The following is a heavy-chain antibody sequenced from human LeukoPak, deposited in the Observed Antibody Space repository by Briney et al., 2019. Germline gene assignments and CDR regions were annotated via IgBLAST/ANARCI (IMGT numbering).Heavy chain of an antibody. CDR2: IKYDGSEK. V-gene: IGHV3-7*01. D-gene: IGHD3-9*01. J-gene: IGHJ4*02. CDR3: ARGHYDVLAASYKWTPDY. CDR1: GFTFSTYW. Sequence: GGSLRLSCVDSGFTFSTYWMIWVRQAPGKGLEWVANIKYDGSEKYYVDSVKGRFTISRDNAKNSLSLQLNSLRVEDTAVYYCARGHYDVLAASYKWTPDYWGQGTLVTVSS.